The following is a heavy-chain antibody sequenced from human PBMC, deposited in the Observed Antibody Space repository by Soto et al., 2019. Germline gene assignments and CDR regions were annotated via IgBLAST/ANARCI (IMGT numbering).Heavy chain of an antibody. CDR1: GGSISSGGYS. J-gene: IGHJ6*02. Sequence: SETLSLTCAVSGGSISSGGYSWSWIRQPPGKGLEWIGYIYHSGSTYYNPSLKSRVTISVDRSKNQFSLKLSSVTAADTAVYYCARASVTTLYYYGMDVWGQGTTVTVSS. D-gene: IGHD4-4*01. CDR3: ARASVTTLYYYGMDV. CDR2: IYHSGST. V-gene: IGHV4-30-2*01.